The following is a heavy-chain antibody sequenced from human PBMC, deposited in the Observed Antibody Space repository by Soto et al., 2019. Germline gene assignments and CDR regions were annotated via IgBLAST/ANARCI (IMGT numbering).Heavy chain of an antibody. D-gene: IGHD5-12*01. V-gene: IGHV3-30*18. J-gene: IGHJ6*02. CDR2: ISYDGSNR. Sequence: QVQLVESGGGVVQPGRSLRLSCAASGFTFSNFGIHWVRQAPGKGLEWVAVISYDGSNRYYGDSVKGRFTISRDNSKNTLYLQMNSLRAEDTAVYYCAKDVYSRYDQRGDYYGMDVWGQGTTVPVSS. CDR1: GFTFSNFG. CDR3: AKDVYSRYDQRGDYYGMDV.